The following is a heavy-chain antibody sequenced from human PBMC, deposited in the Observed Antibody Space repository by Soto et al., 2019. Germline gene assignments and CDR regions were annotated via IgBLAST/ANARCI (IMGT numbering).Heavy chain of an antibody. D-gene: IGHD1-7*01. CDR2: IIPIFGTA. Sequence: SVKVSCKASGGTFSSYAISWVRQAPGQGLEWMGGIIPIFGTANYAQKFQGRVTITADESTSTAYMELSSLRSEDTAVYYCARVEPELNYYYYGMDVWGQGTTVTVSS. CDR3: ARVEPELNYYYYGMDV. J-gene: IGHJ6*02. CDR1: GGTFSSYA. V-gene: IGHV1-69*13.